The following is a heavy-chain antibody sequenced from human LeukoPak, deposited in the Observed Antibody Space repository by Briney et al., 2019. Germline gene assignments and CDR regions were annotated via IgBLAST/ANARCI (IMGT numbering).Heavy chain of an antibody. CDR2: INHSGST. CDR3: ARTRPYYYGSGSRTYFDY. CDR1: GGSFSGYY. D-gene: IGHD3-10*01. V-gene: IGHV4-34*01. Sequence: PSETLSLTCAVYGGSFSGYYWSWIRQPPGRGLEWIGGINHSGSTNYNPSLKSRVTISVDASKSQFSLKLSSVTAADTAVYYCARTRPYYYGSGSRTYFDYWGQGTLVTVSS. J-gene: IGHJ4*02.